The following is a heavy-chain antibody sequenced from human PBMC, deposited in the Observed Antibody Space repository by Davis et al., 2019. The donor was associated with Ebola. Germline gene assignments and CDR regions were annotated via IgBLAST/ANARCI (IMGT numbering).Heavy chain of an antibody. J-gene: IGHJ4*02. D-gene: IGHD3-3*01. Sequence: PGGSLRLSCAASGFTFSDYFMSWIRQVPGKGLEWVSHISSDSGTIYSADSVKGRFTISRDNGKSPWYLQMRSLRAEDTAVYYCARGLKFLEWTPRGDFDYWGQGTLVTVSS. CDR1: GFTFSDYF. V-gene: IGHV3-11*01. CDR3: ARGLKFLEWTPRGDFDY. CDR2: ISSDSGTI.